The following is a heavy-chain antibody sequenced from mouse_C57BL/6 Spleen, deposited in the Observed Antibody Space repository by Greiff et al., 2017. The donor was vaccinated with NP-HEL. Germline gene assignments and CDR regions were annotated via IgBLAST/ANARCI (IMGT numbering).Heavy chain of an antibody. CDR1: GFTFTDYY. D-gene: IGHD1-1*01. Sequence: DVQLVESGGGLVQPGGSLSLSCAASGFTFTDYYMSWVRQPPGKALEWLGFIRNKANGYTTEYSASVKGRFTISRDNSQSILYLQMNAMRAEDSATYYCARRDYGSREYVDVWGPGTTVTVSS. CDR2: IRNKANGYTT. J-gene: IGHJ1*01. CDR3: ARRDYGSREYVDV. V-gene: IGHV7-3*01.